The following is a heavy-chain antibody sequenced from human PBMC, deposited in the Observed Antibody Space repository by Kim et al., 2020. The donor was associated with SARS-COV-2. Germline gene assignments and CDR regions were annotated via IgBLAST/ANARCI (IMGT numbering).Heavy chain of an antibody. J-gene: IGHJ2*01. CDR2: ISGSGGST. V-gene: IGHV3-23*01. CDR1: GFTFSSYA. D-gene: IGHD1-26*01. CDR3: AKSLVDHWYFDL. Sequence: GGSLRLSCAASGFTFSSYAVSWVRQAPGKGLEWVSAISGSGGSTYYADSVKGRFTISRDNSKNTLYLQMNSLRAEDTAVYYCAKSLVDHWYFDLWCRGTLVTVSS.